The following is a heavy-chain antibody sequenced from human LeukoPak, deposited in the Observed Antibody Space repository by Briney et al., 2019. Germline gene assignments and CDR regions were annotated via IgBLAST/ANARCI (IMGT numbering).Heavy chain of an antibody. CDR1: GGSISSGGYY. J-gene: IGHJ4*02. V-gene: IGHV4-31*03. Sequence: PSETLSLTCTVSGGSISSGGYYWSWIRQHPGKGLEWIGYIYYSGSTYYNPSLKSRVTISVDTSKNQFSLKLSSVTAADTAVYYCARGTSGSYYTHGLGTFDYWGQGTLVTVSS. D-gene: IGHD1-26*01. CDR2: IYYSGST. CDR3: ARGTSGSYYTHGLGTFDY.